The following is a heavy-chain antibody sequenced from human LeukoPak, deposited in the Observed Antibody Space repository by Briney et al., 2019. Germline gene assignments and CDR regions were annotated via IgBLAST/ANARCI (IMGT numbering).Heavy chain of an antibody. CDR1: GGSISSGGYY. CDR2: IYYSGST. J-gene: IGHJ3*02. CDR3: ARLGDFSENAFDI. Sequence: SQTLSLTCTVSGGSISSGGYYWSWIRQHPGKGPEWIGYIYYSGSTYYNPSLKSRVTISVDTSKNQFSLKLSSVTAADTAVYYCARLGDFSENAFDIWGQGTMVTVSS. V-gene: IGHV4-31*03. D-gene: IGHD3-3*01.